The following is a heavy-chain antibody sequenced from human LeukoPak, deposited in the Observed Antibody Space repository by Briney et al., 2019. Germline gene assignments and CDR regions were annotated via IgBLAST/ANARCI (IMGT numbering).Heavy chain of an antibody. CDR1: GFTFSRYS. J-gene: IGHJ3*02. CDR3: ARDYDSSGLDAFDI. Sequence: GGSLRLSCAASGFTFSRYSMNWVRQAPGKGLEWVSSISSSSSYIYYADSVKGRFTISRDNAKNSLYLQTNSLRAEDTAVYYCARDYDSSGLDAFDIWGQGTMVTVSS. D-gene: IGHD3-22*01. V-gene: IGHV3-21*01. CDR2: ISSSSSYI.